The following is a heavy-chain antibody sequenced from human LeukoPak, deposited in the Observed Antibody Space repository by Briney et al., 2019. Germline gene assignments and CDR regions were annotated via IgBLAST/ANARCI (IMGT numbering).Heavy chain of an antibody. J-gene: IGHJ4*02. D-gene: IGHD4-23*01. CDR2: IRSKAYGGTT. CDR3: TRAGTTVVNLRY. CDR1: GFTFSTYG. V-gene: IGHV3-49*03. Sequence: GGSLRLSCAASGFTFSTYGMSWFRKAPGKGLQRVGFIRSKAYGGTTEYAASVKGRITISRDDSKSIAYLQMNSLKTEDTAVYYCTRAGTTVVNLRYWGQGTLVTVSS.